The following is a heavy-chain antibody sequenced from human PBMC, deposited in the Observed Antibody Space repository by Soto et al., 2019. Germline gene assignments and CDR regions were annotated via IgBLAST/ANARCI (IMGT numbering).Heavy chain of an antibody. D-gene: IGHD7-27*01. CDR1: GGSVSRGNFY. CDR2: MSYTGST. CDR3: ARAGGTGPY. V-gene: IGHV4-61*01. J-gene: IGHJ4*02. Sequence: SETLSLTCSVSGGSVSRGNFYWTWIRQPPGKGLEWIGYMSYTGSTSYNPSLKSRVTISVDASKNEFSLRLDSVTAADTAVYYCARAGGTGPYWGQGTLVTSPQ.